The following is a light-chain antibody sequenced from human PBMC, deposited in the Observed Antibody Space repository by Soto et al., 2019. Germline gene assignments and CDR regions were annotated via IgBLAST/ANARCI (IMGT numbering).Light chain of an antibody. V-gene: IGKV3-20*01. Sequence: EIILTQSPATLSLCQGERATLSCRASQSISRNLAWYQQKPGQAPRLLIYGASNRATGIPDRFSGSGSGTDFTLTISRLEPEDCAVYYCQQYGSSGTFGQGTKVDIK. CDR1: QSISRN. CDR3: QQYGSSGT. J-gene: IGKJ1*01. CDR2: GAS.